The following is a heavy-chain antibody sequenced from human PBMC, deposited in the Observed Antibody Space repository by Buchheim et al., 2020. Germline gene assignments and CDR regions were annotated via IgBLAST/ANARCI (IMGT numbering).Heavy chain of an antibody. Sequence: EVQLVESGGGLVQPGGSLRLSCAASGFSFNNFGMNWVRQAPGKGLEWVAYIASNTVTTYYADSVKGRFIISRANAKNSVYLQMNSLRAEDTAVYYCARSTPEIPVVSAFDYWGQGTL. CDR1: GFSFNNFG. V-gene: IGHV3-48*04. CDR2: IASNTVTT. J-gene: IGHJ4*02. CDR3: ARSTPEIPVVSAFDY. D-gene: IGHD1-14*01.